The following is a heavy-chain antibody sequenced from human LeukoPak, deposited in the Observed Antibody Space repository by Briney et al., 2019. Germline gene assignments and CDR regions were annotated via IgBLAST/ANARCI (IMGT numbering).Heavy chain of an antibody. CDR1: GGSFSGYY. V-gene: IGHV4-34*01. CDR3: ASKTPTLYCSSTSCYTYYFDY. Sequence: SETLSLTCAVYGGSFSGYYWSWIRQPPGKGLEWIGKINHSGSTNYNPSLKSRVTISVDTSKNQFSLKLSSVTAADTAVYYCASKTPTLYCSSTSCYTYYFDYWGQGTLVTVSS. J-gene: IGHJ4*02. D-gene: IGHD2-2*02. CDR2: INHSGST.